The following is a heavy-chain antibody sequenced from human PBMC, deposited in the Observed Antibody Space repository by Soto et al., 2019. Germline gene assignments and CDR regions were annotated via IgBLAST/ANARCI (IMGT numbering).Heavy chain of an antibody. D-gene: IGHD1-1*01. CDR3: ATHKLALFDY. CDR1: GFTFSSYA. Sequence: GGSLRLSCAASGFTFSSYAMHWVRQAPGKGLEWVAVISYDGSNKYYADSVKGRFTISRDNSKNTLYLQMNSLRAEDTAVYYCATHKLALFDYWGQGTLVTVSS. J-gene: IGHJ4*02. CDR2: ISYDGSNK. V-gene: IGHV3-30-3*01.